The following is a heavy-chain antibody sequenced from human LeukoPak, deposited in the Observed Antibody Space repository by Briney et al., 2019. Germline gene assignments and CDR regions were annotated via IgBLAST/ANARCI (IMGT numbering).Heavy chain of an antibody. CDR2: IYTSGST. Sequence: SQTLSLTCTVSGGSISSGSYYWSWIRQPAGKGLEWIGRIYTSGSTNYNPSLKSRATISVDTSKNQFSLKLSSVTAADTAVYYCARSYGPAFDYWGQGTLVTVSS. V-gene: IGHV4-61*02. CDR1: GGSISSGSYY. D-gene: IGHD4-17*01. J-gene: IGHJ4*02. CDR3: ARSYGPAFDY.